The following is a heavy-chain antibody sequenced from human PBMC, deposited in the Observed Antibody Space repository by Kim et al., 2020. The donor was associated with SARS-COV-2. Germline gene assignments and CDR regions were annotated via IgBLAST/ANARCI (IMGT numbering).Heavy chain of an antibody. Sequence: GGSLRLSCAASGFTFSSYSMNWVRQAPGKGLEWVSSISSSSSYIYYADSVKGRFTFSRDNAKNSLYLQMNSLRAEDTAVYYCARDSNDCSSTSCYVAPTHYYLDYWGKGTLVTVSS. CDR2: ISSSSSYI. V-gene: IGHV3-21*01. D-gene: IGHD2-2*01. CDR1: GFTFSSYS. J-gene: IGHJ4*01. CDR3: ARDSNDCSSTSCYVAPTHYYLDY.